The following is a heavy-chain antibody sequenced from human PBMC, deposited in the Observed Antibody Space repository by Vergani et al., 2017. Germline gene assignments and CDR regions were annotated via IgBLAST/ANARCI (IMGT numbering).Heavy chain of an antibody. J-gene: IGHJ4*02. CDR3: ARGGGAIFGVVDY. V-gene: IGHV3-53*02. Sequence: EVQLVETGGGLIRPGGSLRLSCAASGFSVSSNYMSWVRQAPGKGLEWVSVIYSGGSTYYADSVKGRFTISRDNSKNTLYLQMNSLRAEDTAVYYCARGGGAIFGVVDYWGQGTLVTVSS. CDR1: GFSVSSNY. CDR2: IYSGGST. D-gene: IGHD3-3*01.